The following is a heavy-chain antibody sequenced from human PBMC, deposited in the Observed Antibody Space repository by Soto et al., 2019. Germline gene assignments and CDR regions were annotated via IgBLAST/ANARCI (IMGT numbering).Heavy chain of an antibody. J-gene: IGHJ4*02. Sequence: PSETLSLTCAISGDSLSSNRVVWNWVRQSPSRGLEWLGRTFYRSKWSYDYAVSVQSRVTITPDTSKNQFSLQLHSVTPEDTAMYYCARSRDSLFDYWGQGSLVTVSS. CDR3: ARSRDSLFDY. CDR1: GDSLSSNRVV. CDR2: TFYRSKWSY. V-gene: IGHV6-1*01. D-gene: IGHD2-21*02.